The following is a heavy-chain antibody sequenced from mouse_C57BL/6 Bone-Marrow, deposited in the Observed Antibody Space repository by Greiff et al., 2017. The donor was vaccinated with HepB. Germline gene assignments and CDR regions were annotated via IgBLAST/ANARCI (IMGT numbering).Heavy chain of an antibody. D-gene: IGHD2-3*01. J-gene: IGHJ3*01. CDR1: GYTFTSYW. CDR3: ARDDGYYVAY. Sequence: QVQLQQPGAELVKPGASVKLSCKASGYTFTSYWMHWVKQRPGQGLEWIGMIHPNSGSTNYNEKFKSKATLTVDKSSSTAYMQLSSLTSDDSAVYYCARDDGYYVAYWGQGTLVTVSA. CDR2: IHPNSGST. V-gene: IGHV1-64*01.